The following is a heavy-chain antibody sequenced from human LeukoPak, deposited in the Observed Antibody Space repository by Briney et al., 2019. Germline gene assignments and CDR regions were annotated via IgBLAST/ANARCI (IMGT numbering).Heavy chain of an antibody. CDR3: ASKSPDTAIARRLGMDV. CDR2: IYSGGST. J-gene: IGHJ6*02. CDR1: GFTVSSNY. V-gene: IGHV3-53*04. D-gene: IGHD5-18*01. Sequence: GGSLRLSCAASGFTVSSNYMGWVRQAPGKGLEWVSFIYSGGSTYYADSVKGRFTISRHNSKNTLYLQMNSLRAEDTAVYYCASKSPDTAIARRLGMDVWGQGTTVTVSS.